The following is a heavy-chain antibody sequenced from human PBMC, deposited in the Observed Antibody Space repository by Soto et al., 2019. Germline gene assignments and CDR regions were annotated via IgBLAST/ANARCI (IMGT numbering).Heavy chain of an antibody. CDR2: ISYDGSSK. D-gene: IGHD3-22*01. J-gene: IGHJ4*02. Sequence: GGSLRLSCAASGFTFSSYGMHWVRQAPGKGLEWVAVISYDGSSKYYADSVKGRFTISRDNSKNTLYLQMNSLRAEDTAVYYCAKGGYYYDSSGYYLVDYWGQGTLVTVSS. V-gene: IGHV3-30*18. CDR3: AKGGYYYDSSGYYLVDY. CDR1: GFTFSSYG.